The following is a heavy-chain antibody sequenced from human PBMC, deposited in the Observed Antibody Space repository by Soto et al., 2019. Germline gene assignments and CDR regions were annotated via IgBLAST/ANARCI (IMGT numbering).Heavy chain of an antibody. V-gene: IGHV4-31*03. CDR3: ARSGVTGIVIPSHWFDP. CDR1: GDSIGGVGY. D-gene: IGHD2-21*02. CDR2: ISSSGST. J-gene: IGHJ5*02. Sequence: SETLSLTCTVSGDSIGGVGYWSWIRQFPGRGLEWIGCISSSGSTYYDPALNNRISLSLDTSQNQFSLKLLSVTAADTAIYYCARSGVTGIVIPSHWFDPWGQGTLVTVSS.